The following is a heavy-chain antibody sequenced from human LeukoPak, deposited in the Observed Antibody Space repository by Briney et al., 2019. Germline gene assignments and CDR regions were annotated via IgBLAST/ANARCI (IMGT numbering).Heavy chain of an antibody. J-gene: IGHJ4*02. CDR1: GGSISSYY. D-gene: IGHD7-27*01. Sequence: PLETLSLTCTVSGGSISSYYWSWIRQPPGKGLEWIGYIYYSGSTNYNPSLKSRVTISVDTSKNQFSLKLSSVTAADTAVYYCARSRPGSSDYWGQGALVTVSS. V-gene: IGHV4-59*01. CDR3: ARSRPGSSDY. CDR2: IYYSGST.